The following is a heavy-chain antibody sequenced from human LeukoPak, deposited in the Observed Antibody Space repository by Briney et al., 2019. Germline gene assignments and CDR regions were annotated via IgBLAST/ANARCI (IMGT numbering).Heavy chain of an antibody. CDR1: GYTFAGYY. Sequence: ASVKVSCKASGYTFAGYYMHWVRQAPGQGLEWMGWINPNSAGTNYAQNFQGRVTMTRDTSTNTAYMDLSSLRSDDTAVYYCARGITTGAPYWGQGTLVTVSS. V-gene: IGHV1-2*02. CDR3: ARGITTGAPY. J-gene: IGHJ4*02. CDR2: INPNSAGT. D-gene: IGHD1-1*01.